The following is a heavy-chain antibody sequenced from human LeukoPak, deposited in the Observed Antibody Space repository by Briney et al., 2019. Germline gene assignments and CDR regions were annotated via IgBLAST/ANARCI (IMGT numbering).Heavy chain of an antibody. D-gene: IGHD6-25*01. CDR3: ARDTYQRLPSFRGRYDEDYGMDV. CDR2: IYYSGST. Sequence: GSLRLSCTGSGFTFGHYALAWVRQAPGKGLEWIGSIYYSGSTYYNPSLKSRVTISVDTSKNQFSLKLSSVTPEDTAVYYCARDTYQRLPSFRGRYDEDYGMDVWGQGTTVTVSS. V-gene: IGHV4-39*07. CDR1: GFTFGHYA. J-gene: IGHJ6*02.